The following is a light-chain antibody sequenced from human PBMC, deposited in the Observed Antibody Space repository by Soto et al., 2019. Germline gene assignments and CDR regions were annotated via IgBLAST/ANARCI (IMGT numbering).Light chain of an antibody. CDR3: QQRSNWPPVIT. J-gene: IGKJ5*01. CDR1: QSFSSY. CDR2: DAS. V-gene: IGKV3-11*01. Sequence: EIVLTQSPATLSLSPGERATLSCRASQSFSSYLAWYQQKPGQAPRLLIYDASKRATGIPARFSGRGSGTDFNLTISSLEPEDFAVYSCQQRSNWPPVITFGQGTRLEIK.